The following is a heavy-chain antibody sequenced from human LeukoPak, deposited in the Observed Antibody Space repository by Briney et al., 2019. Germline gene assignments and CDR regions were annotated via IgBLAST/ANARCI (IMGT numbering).Heavy chain of an antibody. CDR3: ARSPQRTSCYSPQFDP. J-gene: IGHJ5*02. V-gene: IGHV4-31*03. Sequence: SETLSLTCTVYAGSISSGGYYWSWLRRRPGWGLEWIGYIDCCGSTYNNPSLQRRVTISVDTSKNQFALKLSSVTAADTAVYYCARSPQRTSCYSPQFDPWGQGTLVTVSS. D-gene: IGHD2-2*01. CDR1: AGSISSGGYY. CDR2: IDCCGST.